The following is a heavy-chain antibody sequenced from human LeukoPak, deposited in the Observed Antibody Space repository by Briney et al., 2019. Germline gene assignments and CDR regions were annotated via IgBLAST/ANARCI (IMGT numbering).Heavy chain of an antibody. Sequence: GSLRLSCAASGFALSSHWMTWVRQVPGRGPEWVANVNRGGGETYYLDSVKGRFTISKDNAKNSLYLQMNSLRAEDTALYHCARNNGMDVWGQGTTVIVSS. CDR2: VNRGGGET. CDR1: GFALSSHW. J-gene: IGHJ6*02. CDR3: ARNNGMDV. V-gene: IGHV3-7*03.